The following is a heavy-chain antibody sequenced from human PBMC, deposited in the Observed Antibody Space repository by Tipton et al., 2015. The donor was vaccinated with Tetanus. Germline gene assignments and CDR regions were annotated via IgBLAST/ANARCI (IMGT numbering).Heavy chain of an antibody. D-gene: IGHD1-1*01. J-gene: IGHJ4*02. V-gene: IGHV4-59*01. CDR1: GGSLXDXX. CDR3: ARANNEFPKKGPFDS. CDR2: VSYSGRT. Sequence: LSLTCAVSGGSLXDXXXXXXXXXXXXGLEWLAYVSYSGRTNSNYSLKSRITISQDTSKNQFSLRLTSVTAADTAVYYCARANNEFPKKGPFDSWGQGSLVIVSS.